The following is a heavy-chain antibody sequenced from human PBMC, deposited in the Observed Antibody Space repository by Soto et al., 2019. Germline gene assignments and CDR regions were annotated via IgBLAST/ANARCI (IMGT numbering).Heavy chain of an antibody. CDR2: ITGSGDRT. Sequence: EVQLLESGGGLVQPGGSLRLSCAASGFTFSSYALSWVRQAPGKGLEWVSAITGSGDRTYYADSVKGRLTISRDNSKNTLSLEMNGLRAEDTAVYYWAKGLGSGSYAASDSWGQGTLVPVSS. CDR1: GFTFSSYA. J-gene: IGHJ5*01. CDR3: AKGLGSGSYAASDS. D-gene: IGHD1-26*01. V-gene: IGHV3-23*01.